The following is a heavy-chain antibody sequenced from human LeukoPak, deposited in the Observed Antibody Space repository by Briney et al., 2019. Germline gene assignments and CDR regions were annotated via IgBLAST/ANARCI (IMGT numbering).Heavy chain of an antibody. Sequence: GGSLRLSCAASGFAFSSYAMSWVRQAPGKGLEWVSAISGSGGSTYYADSVKGRFTVSRDNSRNTLYLHMNSLRAEDTAVYYCATAYSGSYYNAFDYWGQGTLVTVSS. CDR2: ISGSGGST. J-gene: IGHJ4*02. V-gene: IGHV3-23*01. CDR1: GFAFSSYA. D-gene: IGHD3-10*01. CDR3: ATAYSGSYYNAFDY.